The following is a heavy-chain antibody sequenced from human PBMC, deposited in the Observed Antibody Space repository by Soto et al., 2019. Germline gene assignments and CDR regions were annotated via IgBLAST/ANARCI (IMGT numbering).Heavy chain of an antibody. CDR3: ARDKARLQLGGNYYYSLDV. J-gene: IGHJ6*02. CDR1: GGTFSTSA. D-gene: IGHD5-12*01. CDR2: FIPIFPTP. V-gene: IGHV1-69*12. Sequence: QVQLEQSGAEVKKPGSSVKVSCKASGGTFSTSAISWVRQAPGQGLEWMGGFIPIFPTPDYAHKFQGRLTITADESTTTAYMELSGLTSADTAVYYCARDKARLQLGGNYYYSLDVWCQGTTVTVSS.